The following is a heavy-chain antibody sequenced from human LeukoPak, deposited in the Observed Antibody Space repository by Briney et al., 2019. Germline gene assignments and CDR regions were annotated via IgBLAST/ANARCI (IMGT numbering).Heavy chain of an antibody. J-gene: IGHJ3*02. Sequence: GGSLRLSCAASGFTFSNYWMSWVRQAPGKGLEWVANIKQDGSEKYYVDSVKGRFTISRDNAKNSLYLQMNSLRAEDTAVYYCARDGSPKYAPDAFDIWGQGTMVTVSS. CDR2: IKQDGSEK. CDR3: ARDGSPKYAPDAFDI. CDR1: GFTFSNYW. V-gene: IGHV3-7*01.